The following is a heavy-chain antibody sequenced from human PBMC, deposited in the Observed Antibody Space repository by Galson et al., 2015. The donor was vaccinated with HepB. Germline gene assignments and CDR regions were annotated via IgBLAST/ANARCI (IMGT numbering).Heavy chain of an antibody. CDR3: LRLGDLCGYSSS. Sequence: SLRLSCAASGFTFSGSAIHWVRQASGKGPEWVGRMRSKASDYATAYAASRRGRFTISRDDSKNTAYLHMNSLKTEDTAVYYCLRLGDLCGYSSSWGQGTLVTVSS. CDR1: GFTFSGSA. CDR2: MRSKASDYAT. J-gene: IGHJ4*02. V-gene: IGHV3-73*01. D-gene: IGHD6-13*01.